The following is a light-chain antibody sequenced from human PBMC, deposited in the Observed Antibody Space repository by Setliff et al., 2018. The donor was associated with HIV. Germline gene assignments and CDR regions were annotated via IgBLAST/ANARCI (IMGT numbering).Light chain of an antibody. Sequence: QSALTQPASVSGSPGQSITISCTGTSSDVSTYNFVSWYQQHPGKAPKLMIYDVSYRPSGVSNRFSGSKSGNTASLTISGLQAEDEADYYCSSYTSSTPLYVFGNGTRSPS. V-gene: IGLV2-14*03. CDR2: DVS. CDR1: SSDVSTYNF. CDR3: SSYTSSTPLYV. J-gene: IGLJ1*01.